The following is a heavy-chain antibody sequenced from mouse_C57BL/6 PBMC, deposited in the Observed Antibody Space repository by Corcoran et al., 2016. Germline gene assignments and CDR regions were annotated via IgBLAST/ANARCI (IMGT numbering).Heavy chain of an antibody. Sequence: QIQLVQSGPELKKPGETVKISCKASGYTFTTYGMSWVKQAPGKGLKWMGWINTYSGVPTYADYFKGRFAFSLETYASTAYLQINNLKNEDTATYFCARRGIYDGYYDAMDSWVQGTSVTVSS. V-gene: IGHV9-3*01. J-gene: IGHJ4*01. CDR1: GYTFTTYG. D-gene: IGHD2-3*01. CDR3: ARRGIYDGYYDAMDS. CDR2: INTYSGVP.